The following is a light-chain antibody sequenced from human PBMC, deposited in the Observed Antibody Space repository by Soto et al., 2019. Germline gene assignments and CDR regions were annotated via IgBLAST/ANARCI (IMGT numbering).Light chain of an antibody. V-gene: IGKV1-33*01. J-gene: IGKJ3*01. CDR1: QDISNF. CDR2: DAS. CDR3: QQYDSLPFT. Sequence: DIQMTHSPSSLSASVEDIVTLTCEASQDISNFLNWYQQNPGKAPKLLMYDASNLETGVPSRLSGTGSGTDFTYTISNVQPEDTATYYCQQYDSLPFTFGPGTKVDIK.